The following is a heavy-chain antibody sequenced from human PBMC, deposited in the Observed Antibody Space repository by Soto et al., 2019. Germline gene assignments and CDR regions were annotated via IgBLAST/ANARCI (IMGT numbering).Heavy chain of an antibody. CDR1: GYTLTELS. Sequence: GASVKVSCKVSGYTLTELSMHWVRQAPGEGLEWMGGFDPEDGDTIYAQKFQGRVTMTRNTSISTAYMELSSLRSEDTAVYYCARVPPRTTGTNIWGQGTLVTVSS. J-gene: IGHJ4*02. V-gene: IGHV1-24*01. CDR3: ARVPPRTTGTNI. D-gene: IGHD1-1*01. CDR2: FDPEDGDT.